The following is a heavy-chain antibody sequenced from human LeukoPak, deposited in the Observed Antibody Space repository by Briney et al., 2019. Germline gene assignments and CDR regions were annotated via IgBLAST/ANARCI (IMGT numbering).Heavy chain of an antibody. CDR2: ISGSGGST. CDR3: TRGGEVLRFLEWLFGDF. J-gene: IGHJ4*02. Sequence: GGSLRLSFAASGFTFSSYAMSWVRQAPGKGLDWVSAISGSGGSTYYADSVKGRFTISRDNSKNTLYLQMNSLRAEDTAVYYCTRGGEVLRFLEWLFGDFWGQGTPVTVSS. D-gene: IGHD3-3*01. CDR1: GFTFSSYA. V-gene: IGHV3-23*01.